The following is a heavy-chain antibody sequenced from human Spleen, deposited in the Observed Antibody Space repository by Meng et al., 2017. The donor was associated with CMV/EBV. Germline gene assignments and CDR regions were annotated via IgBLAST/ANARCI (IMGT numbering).Heavy chain of an antibody. CDR2: ISSSSSYL. Sequence: GESLKISCVASGFTFSSYSMNWVRQAPGKGLEWVSSISSSSSYLYYADSVKGRFTISRDNAKNSLYLQMNSLRAEDTAVYYCARGIARGGYYYYGLDVWGQGTTVTVSS. V-gene: IGHV3-21*04. CDR1: GFTFSSYS. D-gene: IGHD3-16*01. J-gene: IGHJ6*02. CDR3: ARGIARGGYYYYGLDV.